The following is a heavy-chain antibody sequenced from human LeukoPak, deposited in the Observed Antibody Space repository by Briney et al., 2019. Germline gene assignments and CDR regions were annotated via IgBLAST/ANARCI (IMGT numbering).Heavy chain of an antibody. CDR3: ARLNSSGWYGGAFDI. CDR2: IYPGDSDT. D-gene: IGHD6-19*01. V-gene: IGHV5-51*01. J-gene: IGHJ3*02. Sequence: GGSLKISCKGSGYSFTSHWIGWVRQMPGKGLEWMGIIYPGDSDTRYSPSFQGQVTISADKSISTAYLQWSSLKASDTAMYYCARLNSSGWYGGAFDIWGQGTMVTVSS. CDR1: GYSFTSHW.